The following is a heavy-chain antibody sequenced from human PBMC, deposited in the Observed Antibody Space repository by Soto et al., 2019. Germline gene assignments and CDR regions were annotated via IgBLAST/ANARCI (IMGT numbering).Heavy chain of an antibody. Sequence: GGSLRLSCAASGFTFSDYVRHWVRQAPGKGLEWAALISHHGSNEHYADSVKGRFTISRDNSKNTLYLQMNSLRAEDTAVYYCAKVPGYSRRFSAGRLVMDVLVQGNSVTVS. CDR2: ISHHGSNE. J-gene: IGHJ6*02. CDR3: AKVPGYSRRFSAGRLVMDV. V-gene: IGHV3-30*18. D-gene: IGHD3-9*01. CDR1: GFTFSDYV.